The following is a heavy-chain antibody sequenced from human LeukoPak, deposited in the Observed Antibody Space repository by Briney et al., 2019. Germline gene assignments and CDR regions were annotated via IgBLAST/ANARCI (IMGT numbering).Heavy chain of an antibody. CDR2: FYSGGAT. V-gene: IGHV3-53*01. D-gene: IGHD2-15*01. CDR3: ARAVGGAFYMDV. J-gene: IGHJ6*03. CDR1: GLTVNSSF. Sequence: PGGSLRLSCVVSGLTVNSSFISWVRQAPGKGLEWVSVFYSGGATYFADSVKGRFTMSRDNSKNTLYLQMNSLRAEDTGMYYCARAVGGAFYMDVWGKGTPVTVS.